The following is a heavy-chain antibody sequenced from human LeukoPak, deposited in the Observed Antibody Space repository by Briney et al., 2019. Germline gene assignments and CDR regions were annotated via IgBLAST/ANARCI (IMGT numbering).Heavy chain of an antibody. CDR2: IEQDGGEK. V-gene: IGHV3-7*01. J-gene: IGHJ4*02. CDR3: ARDRGYSTFDY. CDR1: GFTFSNYW. D-gene: IGHD4-23*01. Sequence: PGGSLRLSCAASGFTFSNYWMSWVRQAPGKGLEWVANIEQDGGEKNYVDSVKGRFTISRDNARDSLYLQMNSLRAEDTAVYYCARDRGYSTFDYWGQGTLVTVSS.